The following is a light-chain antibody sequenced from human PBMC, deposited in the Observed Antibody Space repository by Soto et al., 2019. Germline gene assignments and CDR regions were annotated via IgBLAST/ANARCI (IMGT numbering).Light chain of an antibody. CDR1: SSDVGAYNF. V-gene: IGLV2-14*03. CDR3: SSYTSSSTHV. Sequence: QSALTQPASVSGSPGQSITISCTGTSSDVGAYNFVSWYQQHPGKVPKLMIFDVSSRPSGFSDRFSGSKSGNTASLTISGRQAEDEGDYYYSSYTSSSTHVLGSGTKVTVL. J-gene: IGLJ1*01. CDR2: DVS.